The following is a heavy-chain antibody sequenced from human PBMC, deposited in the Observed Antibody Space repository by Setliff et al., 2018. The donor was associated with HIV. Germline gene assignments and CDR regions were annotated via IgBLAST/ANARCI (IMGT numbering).Heavy chain of an antibody. D-gene: IGHD3-22*01. CDR3: ARDSIITMIEDAFDI. CDR1: GFSFSKYS. V-gene: IGHV3-7*01. CDR2: IKEDGSAT. Sequence: GGSLRLSCAAFGFSFSKYSMSWVRQAPGKRLEWVANIKEDGSATYYVESVRGRFTISRDNPNNLLYLQMDSLRGEDTAVYYCARDSIITMIEDAFDIWGQGTMVTVSS. J-gene: IGHJ3*02.